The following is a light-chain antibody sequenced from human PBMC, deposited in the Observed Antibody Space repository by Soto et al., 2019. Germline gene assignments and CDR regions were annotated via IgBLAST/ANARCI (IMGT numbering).Light chain of an antibody. CDR1: QGISNW. V-gene: IGKV1-5*03. Sequence: DIQMPQAPSTRSASVGEGFPITCRASQGISNWLAWYQQKQGQAPKLLIFKASNLESGVPSRFSGRGSGTDFTLTISSLQPDDFATYYCQQYHSYPVTFGQGTKVEV. CDR2: KAS. CDR3: QQYHSYPVT. J-gene: IGKJ1*01.